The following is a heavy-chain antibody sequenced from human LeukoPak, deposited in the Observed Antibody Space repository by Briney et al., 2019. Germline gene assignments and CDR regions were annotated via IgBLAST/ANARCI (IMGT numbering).Heavy chain of an antibody. CDR2: IIPIFGTA. CDR3: ARGGNIAARPGSYYYMDV. CDR1: GGTFSSYA. Sequence: EASVKVSCKASGGTFSSYAISWVRQAPGQGLEWMGGIIPIFGTANYAQKFQGRVTITTDESTSTAYMELSSLRSEDTAVYYCARGGNIAARPGSYYYMDVWGKGTTVTVSS. D-gene: IGHD6-6*01. J-gene: IGHJ6*03. V-gene: IGHV1-69*05.